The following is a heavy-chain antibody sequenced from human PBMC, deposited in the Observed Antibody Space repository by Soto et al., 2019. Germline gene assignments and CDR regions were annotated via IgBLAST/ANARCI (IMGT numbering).Heavy chain of an antibody. CDR1: GGSISSGGYS. CDR3: AGSRDGYNYDY. Sequence: SETLSLTCAVSGGSISSGGYSWSWIRQPTGKGLEWIGYIYHSGSTYYNPSLKSRVTISVDRSKNQFSLKLSSVTAADTAVYYCAGSRDGYNYDYWGQGTLVTVSS. V-gene: IGHV4-30-2*01. J-gene: IGHJ4*02. CDR2: IYHSGST. D-gene: IGHD5-12*01.